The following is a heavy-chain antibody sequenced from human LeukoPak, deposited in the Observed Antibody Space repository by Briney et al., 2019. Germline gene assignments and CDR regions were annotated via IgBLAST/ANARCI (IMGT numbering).Heavy chain of an antibody. J-gene: IGHJ4*02. V-gene: IGHV3-23*01. CDR1: EFDFSSHA. CDR2: ISISGSKT. CDR3: ANEIRPNDY. D-gene: IGHD4-17*01. Sequence: GGSLRLSCAVSEFDFSSHAMTWVRQAPGKGLEWASAISISGSKTYYADSVKGRFTISRDNSKNTLYLQMSSLRAEDTAVYYCANEIRPNDYWGQGTQVTVSS.